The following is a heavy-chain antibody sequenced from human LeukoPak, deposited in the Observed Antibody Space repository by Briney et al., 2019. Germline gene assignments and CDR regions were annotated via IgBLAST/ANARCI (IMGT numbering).Heavy chain of an antibody. J-gene: IGHJ5*02. CDR1: GGSFSAYY. D-gene: IGHD3-22*01. CDR2: INHSGST. CDR3: ARLAIMDYYESSGYTT. Sequence: SETLSLTCAVSGGSFSAYYWTWIRQPPGKGLEWIGEINHSGSTSYNPSLKSRVTISIDTSKNQFSLKLNSVTAADTAVYYCARLAIMDYYESSGYTTWGQGTLVTISS. V-gene: IGHV4-34*01.